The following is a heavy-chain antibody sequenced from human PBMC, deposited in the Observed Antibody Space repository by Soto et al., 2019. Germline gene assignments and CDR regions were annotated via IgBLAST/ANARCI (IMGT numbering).Heavy chain of an antibody. V-gene: IGHV1-18*01. J-gene: IGHJ4*02. D-gene: IGHD2-15*01. CDR1: GYTFTSYG. Sequence: ASVKVSCKASGYTFTSYGISWVRQAPGQGFEWMGWISAYNGNTNYAQKLQGRVTMTTDTSTSTAYMELRSLRSDDTAVYYCARGYCSGGSCWTFDYWGQGTLVTVSS. CDR2: ISAYNGNT. CDR3: ARGYCSGGSCWTFDY.